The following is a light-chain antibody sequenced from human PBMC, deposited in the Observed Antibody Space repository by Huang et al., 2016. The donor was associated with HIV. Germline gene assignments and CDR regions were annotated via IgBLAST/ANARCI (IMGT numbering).Light chain of an antibody. CDR2: DAS. Sequence: DIQMTQSPSSRSASVGERVTITRQASQDISNYLNWYQQKPGKAPKLLIYDASNLETGVTSRFSGRGSETDFTFTISSLQPEDIATYYCQQYDNLPRFTFGRGTKVDIK. J-gene: IGKJ3*01. CDR3: QQYDNLPRFT. CDR1: QDISNY. V-gene: IGKV1-33*01.